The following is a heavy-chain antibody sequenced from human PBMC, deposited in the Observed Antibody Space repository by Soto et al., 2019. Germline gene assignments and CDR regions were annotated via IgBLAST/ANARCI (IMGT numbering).Heavy chain of an antibody. J-gene: IGHJ6*02. CDR3: ASDCSSTSCKPSDYYYGMDV. CDR2: IIPIFGTA. V-gene: IGHV1-69*06. D-gene: IGHD2-2*01. CDR1: GGTFSSYA. Sequence: QVQLVQSGAEVKKPGSSVTVSCKASGGTFSSYAISWVRQAPGQGLEWMGGIIPIFGTANYAQKFQGRVTITADKSTSTAYMELSSLRSEDTAVYYCASDCSSTSCKPSDYYYGMDVWGQGTTVTVSS.